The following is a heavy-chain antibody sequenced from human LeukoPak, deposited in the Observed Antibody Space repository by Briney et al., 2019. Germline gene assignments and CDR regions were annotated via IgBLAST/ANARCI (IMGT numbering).Heavy chain of an antibody. V-gene: IGHV3-30*02. CDR2: IRYDGSNK. CDR3: TTGSWRFGEVFDY. Sequence: GGSLRLSCAASGFTFSSYGMHWVRQAPGKGLEWVAFIRYDGSNKYYADSVKGRFTISRDNSKNTLYLQMNSLKTEDTAVYYCTTGSWRFGEVFDYWGQGTLVTVSS. CDR1: GFTFSSYG. J-gene: IGHJ4*02. D-gene: IGHD3-10*01.